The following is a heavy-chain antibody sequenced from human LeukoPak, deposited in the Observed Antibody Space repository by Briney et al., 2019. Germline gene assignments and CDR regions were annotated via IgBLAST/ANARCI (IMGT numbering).Heavy chain of an antibody. J-gene: IGHJ6*03. V-gene: IGHV1-8*03. D-gene: IGHD4-11*01. Sequence: ASVKVSCKASGYTFTSYDINWVRQATGQGLEWMGWMNPNSGNTGYAQKFQGRVTITRNTSISTAYMELSSLRSEDTAVYYCARGRGYSNYCYYYMDVWGKGTTVTVSS. CDR2: MNPNSGNT. CDR1: GYTFTSYD. CDR3: ARGRGYSNYCYYYMDV.